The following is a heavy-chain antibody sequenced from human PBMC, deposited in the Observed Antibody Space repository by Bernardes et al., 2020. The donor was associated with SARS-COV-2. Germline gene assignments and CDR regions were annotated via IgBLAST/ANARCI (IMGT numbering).Heavy chain of an antibody. CDR1: GYTFTSHY. CDR3: ARGILPLDPHPLFDY. J-gene: IGHJ4*02. V-gene: IGHV1-46*01. Sequence: DAAQVSCKASGYTFTSHYMFWMRQAPGQGLEWMGIINPRGDSTSYAQKFQGRVTMTRDTATSTVYMELNSLRSEDTAVYFCARGILPLDPHPLFDYWGQGTLVTVSS. CDR2: INPRGDST. D-gene: IGHD2-2*01.